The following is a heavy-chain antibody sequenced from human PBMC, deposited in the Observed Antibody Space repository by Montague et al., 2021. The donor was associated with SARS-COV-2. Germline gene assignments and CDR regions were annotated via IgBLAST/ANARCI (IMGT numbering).Heavy chain of an antibody. CDR1: GFTFNNYA. CDR3: VRASLIKARIAVAGTTVY. J-gene: IGHJ4*02. V-gene: IGHV3-30*09. Sequence: SLSLSCAASGFTFNNYAMHWVRQAPGKGLEWVAIISYDGSNKYYADSVKGRFAISRDNSKNTLYLQMNSLRAEDTAVYYCVRASLIKARIAVAGTTVYWGQGTLVTISS. D-gene: IGHD6-19*01. CDR2: ISYDGSNK.